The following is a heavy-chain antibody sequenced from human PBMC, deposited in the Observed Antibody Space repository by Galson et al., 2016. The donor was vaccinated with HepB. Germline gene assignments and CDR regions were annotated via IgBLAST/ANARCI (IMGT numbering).Heavy chain of an antibody. V-gene: IGHV3-30-3*01. CDR1: GFTFSSHA. CDR3: ARDAQQLLRGYYYGMDV. CDR2: VSDDGTHT. J-gene: IGHJ6*01. Sequence: LRLSCAASGFTFSSHAMHWVRQAPGKGLEWVAIVSDDGTHTDYADSVKGRFTISRDNSRNTLYLEMNSLRAEDTAVYYCARDAQQLLRGYYYGMDVWGQGPTVTVSS. D-gene: IGHD1-1*01.